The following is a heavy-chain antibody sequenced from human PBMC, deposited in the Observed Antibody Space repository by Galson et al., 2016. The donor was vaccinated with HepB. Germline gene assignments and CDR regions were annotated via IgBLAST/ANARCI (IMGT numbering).Heavy chain of an antibody. CDR1: GGALNIGTYY. V-gene: IGHV4-61*02. Sequence: TLSLTCTVSGGALNIGTYYRGWIRQPAGKALEWIGRVYASGCSDYTPPLKSRVTMSVDTSKSQFYRRLTAVTAADTAVYYCASTVAVPDFYFDNWGQGTRVTVSS. CDR2: VYASGCS. J-gene: IGHJ4*02. D-gene: IGHD6-19*01. CDR3: ASTVAVPDFYFDN.